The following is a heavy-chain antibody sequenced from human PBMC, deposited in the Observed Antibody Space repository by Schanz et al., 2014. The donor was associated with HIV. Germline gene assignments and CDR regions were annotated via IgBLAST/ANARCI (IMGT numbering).Heavy chain of an antibody. CDR1: GFTFNSYG. CDR2: ISYDGRNK. Sequence: VLLVESGGGFVQPGGSLRLSCAASGFTFNSYGMHWVRQAPGKGLEWVAVISYDGRNKLDADSVKGRFTISRDKSKNTLYLQMNSLRVEDTAVYYCVLPSAKIVGGLGEHYFDHWGQGTLVTVSS. D-gene: IGHD1-26*01. J-gene: IGHJ4*02. CDR3: VLPSAKIVGGLGEHYFDH. V-gene: IGHV3-33*05.